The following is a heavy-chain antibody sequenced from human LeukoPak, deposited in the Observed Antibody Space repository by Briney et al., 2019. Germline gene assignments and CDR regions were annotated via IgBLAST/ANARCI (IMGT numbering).Heavy chain of an antibody. CDR3: ARALAYCSGGSCAQV. CDR1: GGTFSSYA. CDR2: IIPIFGTA. D-gene: IGHD2-15*01. V-gene: IGHV1-69*01. J-gene: IGHJ6*02. Sequence: SVKVSCKASGGTFSSYAISWVRQAPGQGLEWMGGIIPIFGTANYAQKFQGRVTITADESTSTAYMELSSLRSEDTAVYYCARALAYCSGGSCAQVWGQGTTVTVSS.